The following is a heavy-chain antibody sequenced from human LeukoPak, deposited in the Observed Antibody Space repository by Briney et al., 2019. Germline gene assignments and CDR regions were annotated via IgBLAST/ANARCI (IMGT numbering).Heavy chain of an antibody. CDR1: GGSISSNNW. Sequence: SETLSLTCAVSGGSISSNNWWGWVRQPPGKGLEWIGEIYHSGSTNYNPSLKSRVTISVDTSKNQFSLKLSSVTAADTAVYYCARGISSGWSRAVGYWGQGTLVTVSS. V-gene: IGHV4-4*02. J-gene: IGHJ4*02. CDR3: ARGISSGWSRAVGY. D-gene: IGHD6-19*01. CDR2: IYHSGST.